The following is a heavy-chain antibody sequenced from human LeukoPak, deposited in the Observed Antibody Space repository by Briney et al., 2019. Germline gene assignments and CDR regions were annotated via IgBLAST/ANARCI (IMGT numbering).Heavy chain of an antibody. CDR2: VYRDGNT. CDR1: GYSISSGYY. Sequence: SETLSLTCSVSGYSISSGYYWGWIRQPPGKGLEWVANVYRDGNTYHSPSLESRVTISVDTSKNLFSLKLSTLSAADTAVYYCVRLAALRGFYYYMDVWGKGTAVTVSS. J-gene: IGHJ6*03. V-gene: IGHV4-38-2*01. CDR3: VRLAALRGFYYYMDV. D-gene: IGHD6-25*01.